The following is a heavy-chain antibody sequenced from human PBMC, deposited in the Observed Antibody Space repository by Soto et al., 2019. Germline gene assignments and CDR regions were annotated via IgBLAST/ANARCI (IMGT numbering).Heavy chain of an antibody. CDR2: IYPGDSDT. CDR3: ASQTGGAEGASGLQDWFDP. J-gene: IGHJ5*02. V-gene: IGHV5-51*01. D-gene: IGHD1-26*01. CDR1: GYSFTSYW. Sequence: GESLKISCKGSGYSFTSYWIGWVRQMPGKGLEWMGIIYPGDSDTRYSPSFQGQVTISADKSISTAYLQWSSLKASDTAMYYCASQTGGAEGASGLQDWFDPWGQGTLVTVSS.